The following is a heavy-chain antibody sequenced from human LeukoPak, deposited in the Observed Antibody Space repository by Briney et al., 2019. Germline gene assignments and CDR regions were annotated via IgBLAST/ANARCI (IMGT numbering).Heavy chain of an antibody. CDR1: GGSFSGHY. CDR2: INRSGST. CDR3: ARAVIGDCSGGSCRDAFDI. J-gene: IGHJ3*02. D-gene: IGHD2-15*01. V-gene: IGHV4-34*01. Sequence: PSETLSLTCAVYGGSFSGHYWSWIRQPPGKGLEWIGEINRSGSTNYNPSLKSRVTISVDTSKNQFSLKLSSVTAADTAVYYCARAVIGDCSGGSCRDAFDIWGQGTMVTVSS.